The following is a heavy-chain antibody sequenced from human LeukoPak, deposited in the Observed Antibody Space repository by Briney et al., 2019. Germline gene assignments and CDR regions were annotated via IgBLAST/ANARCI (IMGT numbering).Heavy chain of an antibody. CDR2: IIPIFGTA. CDR1: GGTFSSYA. V-gene: IGHV1-69*01. CDR3: ARGGVQLERFDY. J-gene: IGHJ4*02. Sequence: SVKVSCKASGGTFSSYAISWVRQAPGQGLEWMGGIIPIFGTANYAQKFQGRVTITADESTGTAYVDLSSLRSEDTAVYYCARGGVQLERFDYWGQGTLVTVSS. D-gene: IGHD1-1*01.